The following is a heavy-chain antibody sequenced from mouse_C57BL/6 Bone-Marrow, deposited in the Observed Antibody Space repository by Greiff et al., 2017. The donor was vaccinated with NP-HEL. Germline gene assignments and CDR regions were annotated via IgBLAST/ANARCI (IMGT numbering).Heavy chain of an antibody. D-gene: IGHD2-5*01. V-gene: IGHV10-1*01. CDR1: GFSFNTYA. J-gene: IGHJ3*01. Sequence: EVKVVESGGGLVQPKGSLKLSCAASGFSFNTYAMNWVRQAPGKGLEWVARIRSKSNNYATYYADSVKDRFTISRDDSESMLYLQMNNLKTEDTAMYYCVRGGVTTTYWGQGTLVTVSA. CDR3: VRGGVTTTY. CDR2: IRSKSNNYAT.